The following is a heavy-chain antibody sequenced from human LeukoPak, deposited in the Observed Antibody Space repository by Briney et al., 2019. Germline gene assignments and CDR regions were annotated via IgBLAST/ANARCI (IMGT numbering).Heavy chain of an antibody. CDR1: GGSISSSSYY. V-gene: IGHV4-39*07. CDR2: IYYSGST. Sequence: SETLSLTCTVSGGSISSSSYYWGWIRQPPGKGLEWIGSIYYSGSTYYNPSLKSRVTISVDTSKNQFSLKLSSVTAADTAVYYCAKDRLRYFVNVGYMDVWGKGTTVTISS. J-gene: IGHJ6*03. D-gene: IGHD3-9*01. CDR3: AKDRLRYFVNVGYMDV.